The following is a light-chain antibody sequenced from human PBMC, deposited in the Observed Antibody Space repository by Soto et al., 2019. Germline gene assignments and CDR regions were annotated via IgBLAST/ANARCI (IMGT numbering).Light chain of an antibody. CDR2: DAS. V-gene: IGKV1-33*01. Sequence: DIQMTQSPSSLSASVGDRVTITCQASQDISNYLNWYQQKQGKAPKLLIYDASNLETGVPSRFSGSGSGTDFTFTISSLQPEEIATYYCQQYDNLPYTFGQGNKLEIK. J-gene: IGKJ2*01. CDR3: QQYDNLPYT. CDR1: QDISNY.